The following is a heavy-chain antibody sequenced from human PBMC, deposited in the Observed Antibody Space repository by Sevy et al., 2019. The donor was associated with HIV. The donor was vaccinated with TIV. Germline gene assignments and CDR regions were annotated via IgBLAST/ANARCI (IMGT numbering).Heavy chain of an antibody. CDR1: KFTFSDYY. J-gene: IGHJ4*02. CDR3: ARVRYNFGQKYFDY. CDR2: ISSSSTYT. Sequence: GGSLRLSCTASKFTFSDYYMSWIRQAPGKGLEWVSYISSSSTYTNYADSVKGRFTISRDNAKNSLYLQLNSLRAEDTAASYCARVRYNFGQKYFDYWGQGTLVTVSS. V-gene: IGHV3-11*06. D-gene: IGHD5-18*01.